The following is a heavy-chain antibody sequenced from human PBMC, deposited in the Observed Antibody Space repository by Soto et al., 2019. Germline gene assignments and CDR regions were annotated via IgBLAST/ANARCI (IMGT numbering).Heavy chain of an antibody. D-gene: IGHD6-13*01. V-gene: IGHV4-59*01. CDR3: ARDMYSSSWYDPNWFDP. CDR1: GGSISSYY. J-gene: IGHJ5*02. Sequence: QVQLQESGPGLVKPSETLSLTCTVSGGSISSYYWSWIRQPPGKGLEWIGYIYYSGSTNYNPSLKSRVTISVDTSKNQFSLKLSSVTAADTAVYYCARDMYSSSWYDPNWFDPWGQGTLVTVSS. CDR2: IYYSGST.